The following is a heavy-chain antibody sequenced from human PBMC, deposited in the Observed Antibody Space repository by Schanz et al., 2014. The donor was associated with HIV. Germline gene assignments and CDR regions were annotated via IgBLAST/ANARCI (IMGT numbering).Heavy chain of an antibody. CDR3: AKGVSVAGSSYYFDY. Sequence: EVQLVESGGGLVKPGGSLRLSCAASGFTFGNYAMHWVRQAPGKGLEWVSGISWSSGNIGYADSVKGRFTISRDNAKNSLYLQMNSLRREDTAFYYCAKGVSVAGSSYYFDYWGQGALVTVSS. D-gene: IGHD6-19*01. CDR1: GFTFGNYA. CDR2: ISWSSGNI. J-gene: IGHJ4*02. V-gene: IGHV3-9*01.